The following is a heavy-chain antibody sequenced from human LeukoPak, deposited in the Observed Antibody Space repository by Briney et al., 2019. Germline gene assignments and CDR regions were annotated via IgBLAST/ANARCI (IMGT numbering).Heavy chain of an antibody. CDR3: ARSLANAFDT. Sequence: SETLSLTCTVSGGSISSYYWSWIRQPPGKGLEWIGYIYYSGTTNYNPSLKSRVTISVDTSKNQFSLKLSSVTAADTAVYYCARSLANAFDTWGQGTMVTVSS. CDR2: IYYSGTT. V-gene: IGHV4-59*01. CDR1: GGSISSYY. D-gene: IGHD6-13*01. J-gene: IGHJ3*02.